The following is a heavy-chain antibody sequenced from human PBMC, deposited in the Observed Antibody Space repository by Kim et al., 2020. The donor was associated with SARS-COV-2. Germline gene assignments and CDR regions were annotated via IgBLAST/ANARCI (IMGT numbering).Heavy chain of an antibody. Sequence: SETLSLTCAVYGGSFSGYYWSWIRQPPGKGLEWIGEINHSGRTNYNPSLKSRVTISVDTSKNQFSLKLSSVTAADTAVYYCARGETEKGIAVAEGYWGQGTLVTVSS. V-gene: IGHV4-34*01. CDR3: ARGETEKGIAVAEGY. D-gene: IGHD6-19*01. CDR2: INHSGRT. J-gene: IGHJ4*02. CDR1: GGSFSGYY.